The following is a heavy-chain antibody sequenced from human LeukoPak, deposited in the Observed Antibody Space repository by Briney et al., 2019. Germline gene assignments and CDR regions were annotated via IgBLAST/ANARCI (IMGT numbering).Heavy chain of an antibody. CDR2: INPNSGGT. J-gene: IGHJ4*02. CDR3: ARDSSSGWYYFDY. D-gene: IGHD6-19*01. CDR1: GYTFTGYY. V-gene: IGHV1-2*06. Sequence: ASVKVSCKASGYTFTGYYMHWVRQAPGQGLEWMGRINPNSGGTNYAQKFQGRVTMTRDTSISTAYMELSSLRSDNTAMYYCARDSSSGWYYFDYWGQGTLVTVSS.